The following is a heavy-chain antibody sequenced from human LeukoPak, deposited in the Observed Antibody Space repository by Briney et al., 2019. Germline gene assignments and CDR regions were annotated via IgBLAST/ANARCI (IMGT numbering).Heavy chain of an antibody. V-gene: IGHV3-23*01. CDR2: LYARGGNT. Sequence: PGGSLRLSCAASEFTFSSHAMTWARQAPGKGLEWVSALYARGGNTYYSDSVKGRFTISRDNSKNTLYLQMDNLRAEDTAVYYCARDLGDSGYYHPWYFDSWGRGALVTVSS. CDR1: EFTFSSHA. CDR3: ARDLGDSGYYHPWYFDS. J-gene: IGHJ4*02. D-gene: IGHD3-3*01.